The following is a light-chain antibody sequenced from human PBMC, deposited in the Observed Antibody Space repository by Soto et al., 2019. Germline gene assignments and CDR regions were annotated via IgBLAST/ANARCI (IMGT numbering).Light chain of an antibody. CDR2: RTS. V-gene: IGKV3-15*01. Sequence: EIVMTPSQATLSVSPCERAALYLRASQSISSNLARYQQKPGQAPRLLMFRTSSRATGFPARFSGSGSGTEFNLTISSLQSEDFGVYYCQQYNNWPWTFGQGTKV. J-gene: IGKJ1*01. CDR3: QQYNNWPWT. CDR1: QSISSN.